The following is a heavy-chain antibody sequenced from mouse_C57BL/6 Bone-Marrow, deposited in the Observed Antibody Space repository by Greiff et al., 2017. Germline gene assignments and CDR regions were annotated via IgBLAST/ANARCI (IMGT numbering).Heavy chain of an antibody. D-gene: IGHD1-1*01. J-gene: IGHJ1*03. CDR2: IWSGGST. Sequence: VKLMESGPGLVQPSQSLSITCTVSGFSFTSYGVHWVRQSPGKGLEWLGVIWSGGSTDYNAAFISRLSISKDNSKSQVFFKMNSLQADDTAIYYCARKGDYGSNDWYFDVWGTGTTVTVSS. V-gene: IGHV2-2*01. CDR1: GFSFTSYG. CDR3: ARKGDYGSNDWYFDV.